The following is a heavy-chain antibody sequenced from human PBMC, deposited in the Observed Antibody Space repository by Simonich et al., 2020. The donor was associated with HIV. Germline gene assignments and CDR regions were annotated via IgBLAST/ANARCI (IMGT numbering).Heavy chain of an antibody. CDR2: INNSGSI. CDR1: GGSFSGYY. D-gene: IGHD6-6*01. V-gene: IGHV4-34*01. J-gene: IGHJ4*02. Sequence: QVQLQQWGAGLLKPSGTLSLTCAVYGGSFSGYYWSWIRQPPGKGLEWIAKINNSGSIYYNPSLKSRVTISVDTSKSQFSLKVSSVTAADTAVYYCARNGIAARPDTSEVDYWGQGTLVTVSS. CDR3: ARNGIAARPDTSEVDY.